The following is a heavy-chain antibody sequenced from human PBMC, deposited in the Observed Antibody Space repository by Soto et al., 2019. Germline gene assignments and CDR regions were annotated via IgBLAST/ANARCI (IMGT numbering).Heavy chain of an antibody. J-gene: IGHJ4*02. D-gene: IGHD1-26*01. V-gene: IGHV2-26*01. Sequence: QVTLKESGPVLVKPTETLTLTCTVSGFSLSNVRMGVSWIRQPPGKALEWLAHIFSNDEKSYSTSLKSKLTISKDTPKSQVVLTMTHMDPVDTATYYCARHVRGVGPRPLDYWGQGTLVTVSS. CDR2: IFSNDEK. CDR1: GFSLSNVRMG. CDR3: ARHVRGVGPRPLDY.